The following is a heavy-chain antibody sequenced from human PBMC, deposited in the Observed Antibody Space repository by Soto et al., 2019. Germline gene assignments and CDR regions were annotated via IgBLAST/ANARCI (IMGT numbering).Heavy chain of an antibody. Sequence: QVQLVQSGAEVKKPGASVKVSCKASGYTFTSYAMHWVRQAPGRRLEWMGWINAGNGNTKYSQKFQGRVTITRDTSASTAYMELSSLRSEDTAVYYCAREKYCTNGVCLIIGYWGQGTLVTVSS. V-gene: IGHV1-3*01. CDR2: INAGNGNT. CDR1: GYTFTSYA. D-gene: IGHD2-8*01. J-gene: IGHJ4*02. CDR3: AREKYCTNGVCLIIGY.